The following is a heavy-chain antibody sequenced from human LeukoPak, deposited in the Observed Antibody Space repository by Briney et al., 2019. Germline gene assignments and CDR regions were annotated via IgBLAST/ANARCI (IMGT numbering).Heavy chain of an antibody. CDR3: AREVSRWPYYFDY. V-gene: IGHV4-30-4*01. J-gene: IGHJ4*02. CDR2: IYYSGST. D-gene: IGHD4-23*01. Sequence: SETLSLTCTVSGGSISSGDYYWSWIRQPPGKGLEWIGYIYYSGSTYFNPSLKSRVTISVDTSKNQFSLKLSSVTAADTAVYYCAREVSRWPYYFDYWGQGTLVTVSS. CDR1: GGSISSGDYY.